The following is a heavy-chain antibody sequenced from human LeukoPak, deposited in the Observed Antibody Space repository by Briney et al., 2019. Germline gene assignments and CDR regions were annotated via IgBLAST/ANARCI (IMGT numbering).Heavy chain of an antibody. CDR2: IRYDGSNK. Sequence: PGGSLRLSCAASGFTFSSYGMHWVRQAPGKGLEWVAFIRYDGSNKYYADSVKGRFTISRDNSKNTLYLQMNSLRAEDTAVYYCAKEVLWVAATPDGPDYWGQGTLVTVSS. CDR1: GFTFSSYG. V-gene: IGHV3-30*02. CDR3: AKEVLWVAATPDGPDY. J-gene: IGHJ4*02. D-gene: IGHD2-15*01.